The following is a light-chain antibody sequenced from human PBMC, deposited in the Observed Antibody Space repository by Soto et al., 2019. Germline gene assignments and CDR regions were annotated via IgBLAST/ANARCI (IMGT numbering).Light chain of an antibody. V-gene: IGLV2-14*01. J-gene: IGLJ1*01. CDR2: EVS. CDR3: SSYTSSSTLYV. CDR1: TSDVFYYNS. Sequence: QSALTQPASVSGSPGQSLTISCTGPTSDVFYYNSVAWYQLHPDKAPKLVVYEVSNRASGASNRFSGSKSGNTASLTISGLQAEDEADYYCSSYTSSSTLYVFGTGTKVTVL.